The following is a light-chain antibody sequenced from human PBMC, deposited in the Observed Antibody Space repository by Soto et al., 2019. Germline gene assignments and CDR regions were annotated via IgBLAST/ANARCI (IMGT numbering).Light chain of an antibody. CDR1: QTISTY. Sequence: DIQMTQSPSSLSASVGDRVTITCRASQTISTYLNWYQQKPGKAPKLLIHAASSVQSGVPSRFSGSGSGTDFTLTISCLQSEDFATYYCQQYYSYPPITFGQGTRLEN. CDR2: AAS. J-gene: IGKJ5*01. CDR3: QQYYSYPPIT. V-gene: IGKV1-39*01.